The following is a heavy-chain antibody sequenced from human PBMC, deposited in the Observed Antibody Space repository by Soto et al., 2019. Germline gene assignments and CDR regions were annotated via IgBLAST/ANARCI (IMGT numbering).Heavy chain of an antibody. V-gene: IGHV4-30-4*01. D-gene: IGHD3-10*01. J-gene: IGHJ4*02. CDR2: IYYSGST. CDR3: ARVVINRSYYGSGSYSGFDY. CDR1: GGSISSGDYY. Sequence: SETLSLTCTVSGGSISSGDYYWSWIRQPPGKGLEWIGYIYYSGSTYYNPSLKSRVTISVDTSKNQFSLKLSSVTAADTAVYYCARVVINRSYYGSGSYSGFDYWGQGTLVTVSS.